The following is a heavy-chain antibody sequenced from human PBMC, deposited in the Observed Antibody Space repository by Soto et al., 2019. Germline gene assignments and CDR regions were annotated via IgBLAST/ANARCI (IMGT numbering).Heavy chain of an antibody. CDR3: ARGTVHFDY. CDR1: GFTFSTYG. J-gene: IGHJ4*02. V-gene: IGHV3-33*01. CDR2: IWYAGSNK. Sequence: QVQLVESGGGVVQPGRSLRLSCAAAGFTFSTYGIHWVRQAPGKGLEWVAVIWYAGSNKYYADSVKGRFTISRDNSKNTLYLQMNSLRADDTAVYYCARGTVHFDYWGQGTLVTVSS. D-gene: IGHD4-17*01.